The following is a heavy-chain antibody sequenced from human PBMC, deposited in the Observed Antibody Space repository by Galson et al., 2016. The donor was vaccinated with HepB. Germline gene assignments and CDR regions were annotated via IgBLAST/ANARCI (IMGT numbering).Heavy chain of an antibody. CDR1: GFIVSYNY. V-gene: IGHV3-53*01. D-gene: IGHD3-9*01. Sequence: SLRLSCAASGFIVSYNYMSWVRQAPGKGLEWVSVTHNVGSTYYIDSVKGRFTISRDNSKNTLYLQMNSLRAEDTAVYYCARVYGGDWLNLHTFDVWGQGAMVTVSS. J-gene: IGHJ3*01. CDR2: THNVGST. CDR3: ARVYGGDWLNLHTFDV.